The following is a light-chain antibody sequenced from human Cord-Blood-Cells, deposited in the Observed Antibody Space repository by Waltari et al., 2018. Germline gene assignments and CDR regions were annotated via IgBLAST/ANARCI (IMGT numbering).Light chain of an antibody. Sequence: SYDLSQPPSVSVSPGQTASITCSGDTLWDTYACWYQQKPGKSTVLVIYQDSKRPSVIPERFYGSNSGNTATLTISGTQAMEEADYYWQAWDRSTACVFGTGNKGTVL. CDR3: QAWDRSTACV. CDR1: TLWDTY. J-gene: IGLJ1*01. V-gene: IGLV3-1*01. CDR2: QDS.